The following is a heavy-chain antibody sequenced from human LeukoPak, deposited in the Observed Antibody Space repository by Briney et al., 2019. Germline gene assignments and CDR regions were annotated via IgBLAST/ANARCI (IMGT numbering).Heavy chain of an antibody. V-gene: IGHV4-34*01. Sequence: SETLSLTCAVYGGSFGGYYWSWIRQPPGKGLEWIGEINHSGSTNYNPSLKSRVTISVDTSKNQFSLKLSSVTAADTAVYYCARDSGSYSSILDGWGQGTLVTVSS. J-gene: IGHJ4*02. CDR2: INHSGST. CDR3: ARDSGSYSSILDG. CDR1: GGSFGGYY. D-gene: IGHD1-26*01.